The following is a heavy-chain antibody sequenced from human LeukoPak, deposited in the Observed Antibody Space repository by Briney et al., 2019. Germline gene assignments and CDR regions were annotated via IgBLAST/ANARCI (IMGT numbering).Heavy chain of an antibody. Sequence: GGSLRLSCAASGFTFSSYGMSWVRQAPGKGLEWVSAISGSGGSTYYVDSVKGRFTISRDNSKNTLYLQMNSLRAEDTAVYYCAKDLRGYSGYDLKDYWGQGTLVTVSS. J-gene: IGHJ4*02. CDR3: AKDLRGYSGYDLKDY. CDR1: GFTFSSYG. CDR2: ISGSGGST. V-gene: IGHV3-23*01. D-gene: IGHD5-12*01.